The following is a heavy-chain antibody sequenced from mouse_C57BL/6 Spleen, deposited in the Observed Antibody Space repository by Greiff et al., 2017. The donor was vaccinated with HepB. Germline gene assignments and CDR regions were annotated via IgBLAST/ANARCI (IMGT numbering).Heavy chain of an antibody. J-gene: IGHJ4*01. CDR2: ISDGGSYT. CDR3: ARDRNYGLYYYAMDY. V-gene: IGHV5-4*01. D-gene: IGHD1-1*01. CDR1: GFTFSSYA. Sequence: EVQLVESGGGLVKPGGSLKLSCAASGFTFSSYAMSWVRQTPEKRLEWVATISDGGSYTYYPDNVKGRFTISRDNAKKNLYLQMSHLKSKDTAMYYCARDRNYGLYYYAMDYWGQGTSVTVSS.